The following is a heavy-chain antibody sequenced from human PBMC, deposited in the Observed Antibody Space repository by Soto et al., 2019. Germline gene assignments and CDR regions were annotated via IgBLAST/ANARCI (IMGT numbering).Heavy chain of an antibody. V-gene: IGHV1-2*04. J-gene: IGHJ5*02. CDR3: ARGIAVAGREINWFDP. CDR2: INPNSGGT. Sequence: GDSVKVSCKASGYTFTGYYMHWVRQAPGQGLEWMGWINPNSGGTNYAQKFQGWVTMTRDTSISTAYMELSRLRSDDTAVYYCARGIAVAGREINWFDPWGQGTLVTVSS. D-gene: IGHD6-19*01. CDR1: GYTFTGYY.